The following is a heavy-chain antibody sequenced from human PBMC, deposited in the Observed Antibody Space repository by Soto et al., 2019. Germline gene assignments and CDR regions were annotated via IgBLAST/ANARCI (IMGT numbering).Heavy chain of an antibody. V-gene: IGHV4-59*08. CDR3: GRHLFSDV. D-gene: IGHD2-21*01. J-gene: IGHJ6*02. CDR1: GDSISSYY. CDR2: FSYTGTT. Sequence: SETLSLTCSVSGDSISSYYWNWIRQPPGKGLEWIGYFSYTGTTNYNPSLKSRVTISADTSKNQFFLKLSSVTAADTAVYYCGRHLFSDVWGQGTTVTVCS.